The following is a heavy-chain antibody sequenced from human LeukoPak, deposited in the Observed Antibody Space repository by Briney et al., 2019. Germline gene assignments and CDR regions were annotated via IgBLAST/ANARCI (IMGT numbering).Heavy chain of an antibody. CDR3: ARDPAPNDSRGYYSYYYYYYMDV. J-gene: IGHJ6*03. CDR2: ISSSSSTI. D-gene: IGHD3-22*01. V-gene: IGHV3-48*04. CDR1: GFTFSSYS. Sequence: GGSLRLSCAASGFTFSSYSMNWVRQAPGKGLEWVSYISSSSSTIYYADSVKGRFTISRDNAKNSLYLQMNSLRAEDTAVYYCARDPAPNDSRGYYSYYYYYYMDVWGKGTTVTVSS.